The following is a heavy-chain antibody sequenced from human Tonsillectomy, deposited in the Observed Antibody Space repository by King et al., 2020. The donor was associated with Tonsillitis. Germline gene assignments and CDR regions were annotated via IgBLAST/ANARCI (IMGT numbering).Heavy chain of an antibody. Sequence: VQLVESGGGLVKPGGSLRLSCAASEFTFSEYYMSWIRQAPGKGVAWICYISGRCCHIKDVDSVKGRFTISTDYAKNSLYLQMNSLRAEDTAIYYCVGTYSSGWYGGGWGQGTLVTVSS. J-gene: IGHJ4*02. CDR1: EFTFSEYY. D-gene: IGHD6-13*01. V-gene: IGHV3-11*05. CDR3: VGTYSSGWYGGG. CDR2: ISGRCCHI.